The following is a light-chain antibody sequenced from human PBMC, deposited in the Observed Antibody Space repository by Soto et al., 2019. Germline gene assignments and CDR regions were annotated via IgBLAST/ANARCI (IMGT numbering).Light chain of an antibody. CDR3: QQYNNWPPFT. CDR2: GAS. CDR1: QTIGSD. Sequence: EVVMTQSPATLSVSPGKRATLSCRASQTIGSDLAWYQQKPGQAPRLLIYGASTRATGIPARFSGSGSSTESSLTISSLQSEDSAMYYCQQYNNWPPFTFGGGTRVEIK. J-gene: IGKJ4*01. V-gene: IGKV3-15*01.